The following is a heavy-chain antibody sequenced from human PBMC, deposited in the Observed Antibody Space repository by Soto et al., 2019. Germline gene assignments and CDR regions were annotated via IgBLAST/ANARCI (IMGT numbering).Heavy chain of an antibody. D-gene: IGHD3-22*01. J-gene: IGHJ3*02. V-gene: IGHV3-48*02. CDR2: ISSSSSTI. CDR3: ARDLLHYGGYYPHYAFDI. Sequence: EVQLVESGGGLVQPGGSLRLSCAASGFTFSSYSMNWVRQAPGKGLEWVSYISSSSSTIYYAVSVKGRFTISRDNANNSLYVQMNSLRDEDTAVYYCARDLLHYGGYYPHYAFDIWGQGTMVTVSS. CDR1: GFTFSSYS.